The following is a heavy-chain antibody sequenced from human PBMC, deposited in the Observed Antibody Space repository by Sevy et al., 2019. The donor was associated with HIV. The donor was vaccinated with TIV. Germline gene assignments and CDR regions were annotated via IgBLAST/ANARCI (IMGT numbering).Heavy chain of an antibody. CDR3: ARFVSLGY. V-gene: IGHV3-7*01. D-gene: IGHD6-13*01. Sequence: GGSLRLSCAASGFTFSSSSMTWVRQAPGKGLEWVATIGQGGSEEYYVDSVKGRFTISRDKAKNSLYLQMNSLSAVDTAVYFCARFVSLGYWGQGTLVTVSS. J-gene: IGHJ4*02. CDR2: IGQGGSEE. CDR1: GFTFSSSS.